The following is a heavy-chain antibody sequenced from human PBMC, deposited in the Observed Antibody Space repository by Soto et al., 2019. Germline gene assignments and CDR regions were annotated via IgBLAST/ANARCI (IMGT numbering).Heavy chain of an antibody. V-gene: IGHV1-18*04. CDR1: GYTFTSYG. Sequence: GASVKVSCKASGYTFTSYGISWVRQAPGQGLEWMGWISAYNGNTNYAQKLQGRVTMTTDTSTSTAYMELRSLRSDDTAVYYCARASYGSGSSNWFDPWGQGTLVTVSS. J-gene: IGHJ5*02. CDR2: ISAYNGNT. CDR3: ARASYGSGSSNWFDP. D-gene: IGHD3-10*01.